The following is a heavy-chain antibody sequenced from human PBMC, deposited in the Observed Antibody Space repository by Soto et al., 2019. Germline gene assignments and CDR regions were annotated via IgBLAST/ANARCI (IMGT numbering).Heavy chain of an antibody. CDR2: ISSSSSTI. Sequence: EVQLVESGGGLVQPGGSLRLSCAASGFTFSSYSMNWVRQAPGKGLEWVSYISSSSSTIYYADSVKGRFTISRDNAKNSRYLQMNSLRAEDTAVYDCARHPERIAEIGWFDPWGQGTLVTFSS. J-gene: IGHJ5*02. D-gene: IGHD6-13*01. CDR3: ARHPERIAEIGWFDP. CDR1: GFTFSSYS. V-gene: IGHV3-48*01.